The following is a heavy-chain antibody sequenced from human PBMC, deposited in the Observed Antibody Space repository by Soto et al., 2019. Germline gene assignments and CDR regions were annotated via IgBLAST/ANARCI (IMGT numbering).Heavy chain of an antibody. CDR3: AGYNWNYYFDP. V-gene: IGHV4-61*05. J-gene: IGHJ5*02. CDR2: IYHSGST. D-gene: IGHD1-7*01. CDR1: GGYISGSTSY. Sequence: SETLSLTCTVSGGYISGSTSYWAWLRQPPGKGLEWIGHIYHSGSTIYNPSLKSRVTISIDTSKSQFSLNLNSMTAADTAVYYCAGYNWNYYFDPWGQGTLVTVSS.